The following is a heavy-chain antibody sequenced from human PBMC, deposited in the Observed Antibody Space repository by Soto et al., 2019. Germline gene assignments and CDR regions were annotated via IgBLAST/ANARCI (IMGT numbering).Heavy chain of an antibody. CDR1: GFTFSSYG. CDR2: ISYDGSNK. V-gene: IGHV3-30*18. J-gene: IGHJ5*02. Sequence: PGVSMRLSCSASGFTFSSYGMHGVRKAPGKGLEWVAVISYDGSNKYYADSVKGRFTISRDNSKNTPYLQMNSLRAEDTAVYYCAKDVFGELPDPWGQGTLVTVSS. D-gene: IGHD1-7*01. CDR3: AKDVFGELPDP.